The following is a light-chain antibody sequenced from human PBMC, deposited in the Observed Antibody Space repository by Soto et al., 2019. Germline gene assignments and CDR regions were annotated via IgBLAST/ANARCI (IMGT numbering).Light chain of an antibody. V-gene: IGKV1-27*01. CDR2: AAS. J-gene: IGKJ3*01. CDR1: QGISSY. CDR3: QKYSSVPV. Sequence: DIQMTQSPSSLSASVGDRVTITCRASQGISSYVAWYQQKPGKPPKLLIYAASTLQSGVPSRFSGSGSGTDFPITINSLQPEDVATYSCQKYSSVPVFGPGTKVDIK.